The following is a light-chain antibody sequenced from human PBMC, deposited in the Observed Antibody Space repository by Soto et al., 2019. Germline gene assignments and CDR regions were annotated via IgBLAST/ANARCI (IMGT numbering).Light chain of an antibody. J-gene: IGKJ4*01. CDR2: GAS. Sequence: DIQMTQSPSSVSASVGDTVTITCRASQGISSWLAWYRQRPGKAPNLLIFGASTLQSGVPSRFSVSGSGTEFTLTISSLQPADFETYYCQQANTFPSFGGGTKVEI. CDR3: QQANTFPS. V-gene: IGKV1-12*02. CDR1: QGISSW.